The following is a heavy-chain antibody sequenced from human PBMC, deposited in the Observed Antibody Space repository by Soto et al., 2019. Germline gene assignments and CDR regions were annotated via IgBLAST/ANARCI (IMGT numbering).Heavy chain of an antibody. V-gene: IGHV4-59*01. J-gene: IGHJ3*02. CDR2: IYYSVST. CDR3: ARRYGYAFDI. CDR1: GGSISSYY. Sequence: QVQLQESGPGLVKPSETLSLTCTVSGGSISSYYWSWIRQPPGKGLEWIGYIYYSVSTNYNPSLKSRVTISVDTSKNQFSLKLSSVTAADTAVSYCARRYGYAFDIWGQGTMVTVSS. D-gene: IGHD4-17*01.